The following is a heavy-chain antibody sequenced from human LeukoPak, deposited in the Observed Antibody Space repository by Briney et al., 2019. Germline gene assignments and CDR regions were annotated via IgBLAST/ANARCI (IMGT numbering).Heavy chain of an antibody. D-gene: IGHD5-18*01. Sequence: GGSLRLSCAASGFTFSSYSLNWVRQAPGKGLEWLSNISTSSNTIYYADSVKGRFTISRDNAKNSLYLQMNSLREEDTAVYYCAMKGGYTYGFNYWGQGTLVTVSS. V-gene: IGHV3-48*02. CDR2: ISTSSNTI. CDR3: AMKGGYTYGFNY. J-gene: IGHJ4*02. CDR1: GFTFSSYS.